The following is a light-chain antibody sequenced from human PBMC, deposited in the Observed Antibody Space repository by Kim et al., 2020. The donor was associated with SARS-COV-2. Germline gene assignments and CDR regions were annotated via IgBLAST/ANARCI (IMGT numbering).Light chain of an antibody. CDR2: DAS. J-gene: IGKJ5*01. CDR3: QQCDNLPIT. V-gene: IGKV1-33*01. Sequence: ASVGDRVPITCQASQYISNYLNWYQQKPGKAPKLLIYDASNLETGVPSRFSGSGSGTDFTFTISSLQPEDIATYYCQQCDNLPITFGQGTRLEIK. CDR1: QYISNY.